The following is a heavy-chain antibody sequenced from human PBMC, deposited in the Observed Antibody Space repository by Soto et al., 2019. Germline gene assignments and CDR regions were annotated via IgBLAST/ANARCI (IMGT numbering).Heavy chain of an antibody. CDR1: GFTFSSFA. V-gene: IGHV3-23*01. D-gene: IGHD5-18*01. Sequence: GGSLRLSCAASGFTFSSFAMTWVRQAPGKGLEWVSGITGRGGSTYYADSVKGRFTISRDNSKNTLYLQMNSLRAEDTAVYYCAKERVFSYGPTAFEIWGQGTVVTVSS. CDR2: ITGRGGST. J-gene: IGHJ3*02. CDR3: AKERVFSYGPTAFEI.